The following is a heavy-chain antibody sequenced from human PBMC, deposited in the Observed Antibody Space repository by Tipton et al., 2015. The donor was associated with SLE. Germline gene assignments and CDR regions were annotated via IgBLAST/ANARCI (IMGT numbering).Heavy chain of an antibody. CDR3: ARRRSETGLFSKRGWFDP. CDR1: GGSISNSRYS. D-gene: IGHD3-10*02. CDR2: FYYSGST. V-gene: IGHV4-39*01. Sequence: TLSLTCTVSGGSISNSRYSWAWIRQSPGKGLEWIGSFYYSGSTYYSPSLESRVTISELKSQNQFSLRLNSVTAADTAVYYCARRRSETGLFSKRGWFDPWGQGTLVTVSS. J-gene: IGHJ5*02.